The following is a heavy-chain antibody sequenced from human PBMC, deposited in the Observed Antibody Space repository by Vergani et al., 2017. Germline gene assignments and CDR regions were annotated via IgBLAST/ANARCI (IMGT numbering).Heavy chain of an antibody. CDR1: GDSISSGSYY. D-gene: IGHD1-26*01. J-gene: IGHJ6*02. CDR3: AREVPPYYYGMDV. V-gene: IGHV4-61*02. CDR2: IYASGST. Sequence: QVQLQESGPGLVKPSQTLSLTCTVYGDSISSGSYYWSWIRQPAGKGLEWIGRIYASGSTNYNPSLKSRVTISVDTSKNQFSLKLSSVTAADTAVYYCAREVPPYYYGMDVWGQGP.